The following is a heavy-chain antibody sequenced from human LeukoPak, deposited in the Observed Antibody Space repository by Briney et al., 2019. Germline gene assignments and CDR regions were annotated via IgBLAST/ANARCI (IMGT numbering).Heavy chain of an antibody. CDR3: ARTMTTLTTHGELDF. CDR2: ISTYTGNS. D-gene: IGHD4-17*01. Sequence: ASVKVSCKTSGYTFSNYVLTWVRQAPGQGLEWMGRISTYTGNSNYAQKYQDRVTMTTDTSTSTAYMELRNLSSDDTAVYYCARTMTTLTTHGELDFWGQGTLVTVSS. V-gene: IGHV1-18*01. CDR1: GYTFSNYV. J-gene: IGHJ4*02.